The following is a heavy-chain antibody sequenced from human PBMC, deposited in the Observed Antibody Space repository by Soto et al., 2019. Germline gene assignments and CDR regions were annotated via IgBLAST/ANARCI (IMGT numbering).Heavy chain of an antibody. D-gene: IGHD6-25*01. CDR2: ISYDGSNK. V-gene: IGHV3-30*18. J-gene: IGHJ6*02. Sequence: GGSLRLSCAASGFTFSSYGMHWVRQAPGKGLEWVAVISYDGSNKYYADSVKGRFTISRDNSKNTLYLQMNSLRAEDTAVYYCAKDLVSAKTINYYYYYGMDVWGQGTTVTVSS. CDR3: AKDLVSAKTINYYYYYGMDV. CDR1: GFTFSSYG.